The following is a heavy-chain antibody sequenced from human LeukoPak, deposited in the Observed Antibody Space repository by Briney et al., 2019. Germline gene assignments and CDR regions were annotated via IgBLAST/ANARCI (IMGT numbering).Heavy chain of an antibody. D-gene: IGHD2-21*02. CDR3: ASLEPRNIYGLLGSWFDP. CDR2: IYYSGST. J-gene: IGHJ5*02. V-gene: IGHV4-39*01. Sequence: PSETLSLTCTVSGGSISSSSYYWGWIRQPPGKGLEWIGSIYYSGSTYYNPSLKSRVTISVDTSKNQFSLKLSSVTAADTAVYYCASLEPRNIYGLLGSWFDPWGQGTLVTVSS. CDR1: GGSISSSSYY.